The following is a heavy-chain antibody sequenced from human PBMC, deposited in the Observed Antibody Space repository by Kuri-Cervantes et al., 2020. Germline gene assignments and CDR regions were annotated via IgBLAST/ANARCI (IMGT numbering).Heavy chain of an antibody. CDR2: IYHSGIT. CDR3: ARIARELDS. V-gene: IGHV4-38-2*01. Sequence: GSLRLSCAVSGYSISSGYYWGWIRQPPGKGLEWIGSIYHSGITYYNPSLKSRVSMSVDTSKNQFSLNLNSVTAADTAVYYCARIARELDSWGQGILVTVSS. D-gene: IGHD1-26*01. CDR1: GYSISSGYY. J-gene: IGHJ4*02.